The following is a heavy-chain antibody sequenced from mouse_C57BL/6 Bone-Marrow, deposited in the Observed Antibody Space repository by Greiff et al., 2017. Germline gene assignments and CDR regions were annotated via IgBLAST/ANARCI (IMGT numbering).Heavy chain of an antibody. V-gene: IGHV14-4*01. CDR2: IDPENGDT. J-gene: IGHJ1*03. CDR3: TTELPYFDV. CDR1: GFNIKDDY. D-gene: IGHD1-1*01. Sequence: VQLQQSGAELLRPVASVKLSCTASGFNIKDDYMHWVKQRPEQGLEWIGWIDPENGDTEYASKFQGKATITADTSSNTAYLQLSSLTSEDTAVYYCTTELPYFDVWGTGTTVTVSS.